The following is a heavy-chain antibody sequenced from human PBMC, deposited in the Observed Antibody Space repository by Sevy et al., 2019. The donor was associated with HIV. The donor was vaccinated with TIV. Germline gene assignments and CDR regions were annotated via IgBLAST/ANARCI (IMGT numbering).Heavy chain of an antibody. J-gene: IGHJ4*02. Sequence: GGSLRLSCAASGFTFTTYAMTWVRQGPRKGLEWVSSITGSGGASYYTDSVKGRFTTSSDSSRNIVTLQINGLRVEDTAVYYGVKARFVGSGWAGNFEYWGQGAMITVSS. CDR2: ITGSGGAS. D-gene: IGHD6-25*01. V-gene: IGHV3-23*01. CDR1: GFTFTTYA. CDR3: VKARFVGSGWAGNFEY.